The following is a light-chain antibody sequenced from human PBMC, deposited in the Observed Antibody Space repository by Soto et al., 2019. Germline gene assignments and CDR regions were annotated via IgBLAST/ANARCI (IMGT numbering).Light chain of an antibody. CDR2: DTS. Sequence: EIVLTQSPATLSLSPGERATLSCRTSQTIRGMLNWYQQRPGQAPRLLIYDTSNRATDIPARFSGSGSGTDFILTISSLEPEDFGVYFCQQHHNWPSTFGQGTRLDIK. CDR1: QTIRGM. CDR3: QQHHNWPST. J-gene: IGKJ5*01. V-gene: IGKV3-11*01.